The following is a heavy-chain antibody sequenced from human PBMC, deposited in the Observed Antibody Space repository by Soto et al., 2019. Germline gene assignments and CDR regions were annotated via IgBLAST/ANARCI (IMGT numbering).Heavy chain of an antibody. CDR1: GGTFSSYA. J-gene: IGHJ5*02. D-gene: IGHD3-10*01. Sequence: SVKVSCKASGGTFSSYAISWVRQAPGQGLEWMGGIIPIFGTANYAQKFQGRVTITADESTSTAYMELSSLRSEDTAVYYCARETASYYGSGSYNWFDTWGQGTLVTVSS. V-gene: IGHV1-69*13. CDR3: ARETASYYGSGSYNWFDT. CDR2: IIPIFGTA.